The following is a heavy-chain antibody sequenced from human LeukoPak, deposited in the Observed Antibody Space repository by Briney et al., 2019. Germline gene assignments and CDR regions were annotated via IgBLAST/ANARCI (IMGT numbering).Heavy chain of an antibody. CDR2: INPKSGGT. CDR1: GGTFSSYA. CDR3: ARVGPPGDYYDTSGPWFDP. D-gene: IGHD3-22*01. Sequence: ASVKVSCKASGGTFSSYAISWVRQAPGQGLEWMGRINPKSGGTDYAQKFQGRVTMTRDTSISTAYMELSRLTSDDTAVYYCARVGPPGDYYDTSGPWFDPWGQGTLVTVSS. V-gene: IGHV1-2*06. J-gene: IGHJ5*02.